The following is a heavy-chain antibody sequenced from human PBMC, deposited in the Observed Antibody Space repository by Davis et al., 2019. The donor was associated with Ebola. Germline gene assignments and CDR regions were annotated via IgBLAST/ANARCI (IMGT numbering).Heavy chain of an antibody. Sequence: ASVKVSCKASGYTFTSYGISWVRQAPGQGLEWMGWISAYNGNTNYAQKLQGRVTITRDTSASTAYMELSSLRSEDTAVYYCARDSCSSTSCFYYYGMDVWGQGTTVTVSS. D-gene: IGHD2-2*01. CDR3: ARDSCSSTSCFYYYGMDV. CDR2: ISAYNGNT. CDR1: GYTFTSYG. J-gene: IGHJ6*02. V-gene: IGHV1-18*01.